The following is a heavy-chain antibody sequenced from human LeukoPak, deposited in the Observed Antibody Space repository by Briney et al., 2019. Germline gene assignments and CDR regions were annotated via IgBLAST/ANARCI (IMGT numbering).Heavy chain of an antibody. CDR2: ISGGGGST. CDR3: AKAHYTSSWYDSTDY. J-gene: IGHJ4*02. Sequence: GSLRLSCAASGFTFSNYAMSWVRQAPGKGLEWVSSISGGGGSTYYADSVKGRFTISRDNSKNTLYLQMSSLRAEDTAVFYCAKAHYTSSWYDSTDYWGQGTLVTVSS. CDR1: GFTFSNYA. D-gene: IGHD6-13*01. V-gene: IGHV3-23*01.